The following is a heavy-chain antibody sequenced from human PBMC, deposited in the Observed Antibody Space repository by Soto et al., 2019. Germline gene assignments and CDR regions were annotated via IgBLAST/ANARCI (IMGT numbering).Heavy chain of an antibody. J-gene: IGHJ4*02. CDR1: GYTFTSYD. V-gene: IGHV1-8*01. CDR2: MSPKSGNT. CDR3: TRGPPNWGFDY. Sequence: GASVKVSCKASGYTFTSYDINWERQASGQGPEWMGWMSPKSGNTGYAQKFQGRVTMTRDTSIGTVYMELSSLRSEDTAVYYCTRGPPNWGFDYWGLGTLVTVSS. D-gene: IGHD7-27*01.